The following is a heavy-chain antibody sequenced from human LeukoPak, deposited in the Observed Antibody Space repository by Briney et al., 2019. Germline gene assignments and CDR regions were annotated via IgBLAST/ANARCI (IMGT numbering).Heavy chain of an antibody. J-gene: IGHJ4*02. CDR1: GGSISSSSYY. CDR3: ARHMYSVGSCYYFDY. CDR2: IYYSGST. V-gene: IGHV4-39*01. Sequence: TSETLSLTCTVSGGSISSSSYYWGWIRQPPGKGLEWFASIYYSGSTYYNPSLKSRVTISVDTSKNQFSLKLSSVTAADTAVYYCARHMYSVGSCYYFDYWGQGTLVTVSS. D-gene: IGHD2-15*01.